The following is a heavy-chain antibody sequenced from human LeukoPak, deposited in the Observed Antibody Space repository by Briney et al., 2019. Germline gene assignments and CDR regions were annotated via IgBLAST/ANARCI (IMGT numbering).Heavy chain of an antibody. J-gene: IGHJ6*02. V-gene: IGHV4-59*08. CDR2: IYYSGST. CDR3: ARHRGYNWNYDYYYGMDV. CDR1: GGSISSYY. D-gene: IGHD1-20*01. Sequence: SETLSLTCTVSGGSISSYYWSWIRQPPGKGLEWIGCIYYSGSTNYNPSLKSRVTISVDTSKNQFSLKLSSVTAADTAVYYCARHRGYNWNYDYYYGMDVWGQGTTVTVSS.